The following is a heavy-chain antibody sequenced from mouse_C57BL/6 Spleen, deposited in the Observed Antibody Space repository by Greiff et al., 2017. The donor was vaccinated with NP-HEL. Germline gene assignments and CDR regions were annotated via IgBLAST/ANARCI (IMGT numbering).Heavy chain of an antibody. Sequence: VQLQQSGAELVRPGTSVKVSCKASGYAFTNYLIEWVKQRPGQGLEWIGVINPGSGGTNYNEKFKGKATLTADKSSSTAYMQLSSLTSEDSAVYFCARGGPYSNSWYFDVWGTGTTVTVSS. D-gene: IGHD2-5*01. CDR2: INPGSGGT. CDR3: ARGGPYSNSWYFDV. CDR1: GYAFTNYL. J-gene: IGHJ1*03. V-gene: IGHV1-54*01.